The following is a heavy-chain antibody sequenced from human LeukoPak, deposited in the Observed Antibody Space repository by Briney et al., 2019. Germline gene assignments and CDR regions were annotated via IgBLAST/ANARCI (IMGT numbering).Heavy chain of an antibody. Sequence: TGGSLRLSCAASGFTFSSYAMHWVRQAPGKGLEWVAVISYDGSNKYYADSVKDRFTISRDNSKNTLYLQMNSLRAEDTAVYYCSRKSFVGGVPAFDIWGQGTMVTVSS. D-gene: IGHD2-21*01. CDR2: ISYDGSNK. CDR3: SRKSFVGGVPAFDI. J-gene: IGHJ3*02. V-gene: IGHV3-30-3*01. CDR1: GFTFSSYA.